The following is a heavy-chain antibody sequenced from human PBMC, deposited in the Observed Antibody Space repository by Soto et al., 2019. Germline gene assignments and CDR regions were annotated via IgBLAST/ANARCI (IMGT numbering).Heavy chain of an antibody. D-gene: IGHD3-3*01. CDR1: GGSFSGYY. CDR2: INHSGST. Sequence: SETLSLTCTVYGGSFSGYYWSWIRQPPGKGLEWIGEINHSGSTNYNPSLKSRVTISEDTSKNQFSLKLSSVTAADTAVYYCARGRHHYDFWSGLLYGMDVWGQGTTVTVSS. J-gene: IGHJ6*02. V-gene: IGHV4-34*01. CDR3: ARGRHHYDFWSGLLYGMDV.